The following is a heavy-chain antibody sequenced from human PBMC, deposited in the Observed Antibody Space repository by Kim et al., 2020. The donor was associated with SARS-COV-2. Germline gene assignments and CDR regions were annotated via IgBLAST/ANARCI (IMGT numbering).Heavy chain of an antibody. V-gene: IGHV1-3*01. Sequence: TKYSQEFPARLTITRDTSGSTAYMELSSLRSEDTAIYYCARVSSRYFDYWGQGTLVTVSS. CDR3: ARVSSRYFDY. J-gene: IGHJ4*02. CDR2: T. D-gene: IGHD6-13*01.